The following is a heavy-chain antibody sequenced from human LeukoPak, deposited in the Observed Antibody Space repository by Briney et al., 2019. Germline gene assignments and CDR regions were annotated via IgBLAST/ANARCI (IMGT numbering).Heavy chain of an antibody. CDR3: ASGYSGYDSDDAFDI. J-gene: IGHJ3*02. D-gene: IGHD5-12*01. Sequence: GSLRLSCAASGFTVSSNYMSWVRQAPGKGLEWVSVIYSGGSTYYADSVKGRFTISRDNSKNTLYLQMNSLRAEDTAVYYCASGYSGYDSDDAFDIWGQGTMVTVSS. CDR2: IYSGGST. CDR1: GFTVSSNY. V-gene: IGHV3-53*01.